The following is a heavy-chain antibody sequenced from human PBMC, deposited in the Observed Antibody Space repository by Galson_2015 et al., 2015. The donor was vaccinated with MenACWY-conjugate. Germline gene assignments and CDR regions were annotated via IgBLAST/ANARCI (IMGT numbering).Heavy chain of an antibody. V-gene: IGHV3-64D*06. CDR2: IRGSGDGT. J-gene: IGHJ4*02. Sequence: LSCAASGFAFSNYNLHWVRQAPGKGLEYVAAIRGSGDGTYYADSVKGRFTISRDNSKNTLSLHMSSLRTEDTAVYYCVVNSYGSWGQGTLVTVSS. CDR1: GFAFSNYN. D-gene: IGHD2/OR15-2a*01. CDR3: VVNSYGS.